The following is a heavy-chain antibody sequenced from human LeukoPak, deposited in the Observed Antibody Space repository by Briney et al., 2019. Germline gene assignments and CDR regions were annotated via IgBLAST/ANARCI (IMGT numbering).Heavy chain of an antibody. CDR2: IYYSGST. D-gene: IGHD5-18*01. V-gene: IGHV4-59*08. CDR1: GGSISGQY. Sequence: SETLSLTCTVSGGSISGQYWSLIRQPPGKGLEWIGYIYYSGSTNYNPSLKSRVTISVDTSKNQFSLKLRSVTAADTAVYYCARHVGYGNNWFDPWGQGTLVTVSS. J-gene: IGHJ5*02. CDR3: ARHVGYGNNWFDP.